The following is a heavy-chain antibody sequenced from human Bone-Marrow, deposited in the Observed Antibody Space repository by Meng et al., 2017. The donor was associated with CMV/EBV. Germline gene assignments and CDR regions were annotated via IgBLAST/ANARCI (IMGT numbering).Heavy chain of an antibody. D-gene: IGHD3-16*01. V-gene: IGHV3-21*01. CDR3: ARLMGERRIDAFDI. Sequence: GESLKISCAASGFSFSSYAMTWVRQAPGKGLEWVSSISSSSSYIYYADSVKGRFTISRDNAKNSLYLQMNSLRAEDTAVYYCARLMGERRIDAFDIWGQGTMVTVSS. CDR2: ISSSSSYI. J-gene: IGHJ3*02. CDR1: GFSFSSYA.